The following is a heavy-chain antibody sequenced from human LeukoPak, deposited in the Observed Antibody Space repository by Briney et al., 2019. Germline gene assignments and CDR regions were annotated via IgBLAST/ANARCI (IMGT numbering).Heavy chain of an antibody. J-gene: IGHJ4*02. V-gene: IGHV3-7*01. CDR3: ARDGSGSLDY. CDR2: IKGEESAI. Sequence: GGSLRLSCAACVYTFSIYWIAWVRHAPGKGLEWVTNIKGEESAIHQADSVKGRFTISRDNTQNTVYLQKNNVRGDNTAAYHCARDGSGSLDYWGQGTLVTVPS. D-gene: IGHD1-26*01. CDR1: VYTFSIYW.